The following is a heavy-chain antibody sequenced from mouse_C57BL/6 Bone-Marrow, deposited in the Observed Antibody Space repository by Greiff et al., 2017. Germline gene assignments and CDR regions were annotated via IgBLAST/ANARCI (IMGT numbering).Heavy chain of an antibody. CDR2: IYPGDGDT. D-gene: IGHD3-3*01. CDR3: ARGGRGFAY. J-gene: IGHJ3*01. CDR1: GYAFSSSW. V-gene: IGHV1-82*01. Sequence: QVQLKQSGPELVKPGASVKISCKASGYAFSSSWMNWVKQRPGKGLEWIGRIYPGDGDTNYNGKFKGKDTLTADKSSSTAYMQLSSLTSEDSAVYFCARGGRGFAYWGQGTLVTVSA.